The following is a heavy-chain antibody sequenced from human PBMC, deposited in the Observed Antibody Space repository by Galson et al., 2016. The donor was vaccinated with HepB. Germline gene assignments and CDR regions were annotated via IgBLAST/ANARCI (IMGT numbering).Heavy chain of an antibody. Sequence: SLRLPCAASGFSFSSYAMCWVRQAPGKGLEWVSAIVDSGVTTYYADSVRGRFTISRDNSKSTLYLQMNSLRAEDTAVYYCAKDTSWVLDFWGQGNLVTVSS. J-gene: IGHJ4*02. CDR1: GFSFSSYA. CDR3: AKDTSWVLDF. V-gene: IGHV3-23*01. D-gene: IGHD3-16*01. CDR2: IVDSGVTT.